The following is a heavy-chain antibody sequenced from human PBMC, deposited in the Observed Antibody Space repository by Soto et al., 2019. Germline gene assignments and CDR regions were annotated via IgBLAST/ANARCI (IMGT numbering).Heavy chain of an antibody. V-gene: IGHV2-5*01. CDR1: GFSLSASEVG. CDR2: IYWNDDE. J-gene: IGHJ4*02. D-gene: IGHD3-22*01. CDR3: ANSAYDPTGYYYGFFEY. Sequence: SGPTLVKPTQTVTLACTFSGFSLSASEVGVGWIRHPPGKAPQWLALIYWNDDERYSPSLKSRLTITKDTSKNQVVLTMANMDPVDTATYFCANSAYDPTGYYYGFFEYWRQGIPVTVSS.